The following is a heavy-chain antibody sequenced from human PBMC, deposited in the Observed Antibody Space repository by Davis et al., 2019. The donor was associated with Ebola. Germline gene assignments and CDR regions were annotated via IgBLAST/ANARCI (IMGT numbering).Heavy chain of an antibody. D-gene: IGHD2-2*01. CDR1: GFTFSSYS. CDR2: ISSSSTI. CDR3: ARGYQKNYYYYYGMDV. J-gene: IGHJ6*02. V-gene: IGHV3-48*02. Sequence: GESLKISCAASGFTFSSYSMNWVRQAPGKGLEWVSYISSSSTIYYADSVKGRFTISRDNAKNSLYLQMNSLRDEDTAVYYCARGYQKNYYYYYGMDVWGQGTTVTVSS.